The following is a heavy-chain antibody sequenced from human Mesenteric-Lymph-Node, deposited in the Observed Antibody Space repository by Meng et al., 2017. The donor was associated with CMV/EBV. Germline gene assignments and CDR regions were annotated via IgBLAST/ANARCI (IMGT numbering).Heavy chain of an antibody. V-gene: IGHV3-30*04. Sequence: GGSLKISCAASGFTFSSYAMHWVRQAPGKGLEWVAVIWYDGSNKYYADSVKGRFTISRDNSKNTLYLQMNSLRAEDTAVYYCAREQEWVVVPAAIVLAYYYGMDVWGQGTTVTVSS. D-gene: IGHD2-2*01. CDR3: AREQEWVVVPAAIVLAYYYGMDV. CDR2: IWYDGSNK. J-gene: IGHJ6*02. CDR1: GFTFSSYA.